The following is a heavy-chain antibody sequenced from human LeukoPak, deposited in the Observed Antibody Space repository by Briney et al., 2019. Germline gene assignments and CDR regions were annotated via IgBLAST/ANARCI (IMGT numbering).Heavy chain of an antibody. J-gene: IGHJ5*02. CDR2: INPNSGGT. D-gene: IGHD3-10*01. Sequence: ASVKVSCKASGYTFTGYYMHWVRQASGQGLEWMGWINPNSGGTNYAQKFQGRVTMTRDTSISTAYMELSRLRSDDTAVYYCARDQVLLWFGELNNWFDPWGQGTLVTVSS. CDR1: GYTFTGYY. CDR3: ARDQVLLWFGELNNWFDP. V-gene: IGHV1-2*02.